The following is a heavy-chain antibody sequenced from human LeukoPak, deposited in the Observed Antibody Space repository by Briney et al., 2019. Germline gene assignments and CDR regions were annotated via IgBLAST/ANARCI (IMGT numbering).Heavy chain of an antibody. CDR2: INQSGST. J-gene: IGHJ6*02. CDR3: ARGPPAKPGTGYYYGMDV. Sequence: PSETLSLTCAVYGGSFSGYNWSWIRQPPGKGLEWIGEINQSGSTNYNPSLKSRVTISVDTSKNQFSLKLSSVTAADTAVYYCARGPPAKPGTGYYYGMDVWGQGTTVTVSS. D-gene: IGHD2-2*01. V-gene: IGHV4-34*01. CDR1: GGSFSGYN.